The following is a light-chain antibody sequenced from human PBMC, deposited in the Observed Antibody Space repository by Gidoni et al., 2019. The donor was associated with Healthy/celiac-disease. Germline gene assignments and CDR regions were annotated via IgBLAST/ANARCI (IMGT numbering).Light chain of an antibody. Sequence: DIQMTQSPSTLSASVGDRVTITCRASQSISSWLAWYQQKPGKDPKLLIYKASSLESGVPSRFSGSGSGTEFTLTISSLQPDDFATYYCQQYNSWWTFGQXTKVEIK. V-gene: IGKV1-5*03. CDR3: QQYNSWWT. J-gene: IGKJ1*01. CDR2: KAS. CDR1: QSISSW.